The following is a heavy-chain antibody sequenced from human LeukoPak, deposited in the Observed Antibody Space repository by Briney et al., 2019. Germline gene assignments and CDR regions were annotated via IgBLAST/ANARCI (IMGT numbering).Heavy chain of an antibody. CDR1: GGSISSYY. J-gene: IGHJ6*03. D-gene: IGHD3-3*01. CDR2: IYYSGST. CDR3: ARVLPNLEWLPHYYMDV. V-gene: IGHV4-59*01. Sequence: PSETLSLTCTVSGGSISSYYWSWIRQPPGKGLEWIGYIYYSGSTNYNPSLKSRVTMSVDTSKNQFSLKLSSVTAADTAVYYCARVLPNLEWLPHYYMDVWGKGTTVTVSS.